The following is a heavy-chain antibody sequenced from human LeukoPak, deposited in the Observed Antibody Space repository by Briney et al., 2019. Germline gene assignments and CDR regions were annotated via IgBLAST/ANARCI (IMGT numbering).Heavy chain of an antibody. CDR2: ISGGAGTP. J-gene: IGHJ4*02. CDR1: GFTFSNYA. Sequence: GGSLRLSCAASGFTFSNYAMSWVRQAPGKGLGWVSGISGGAGTPYYADSVKGRFTISRDNSKNTLYLQMSSLRAEDTAVYYCAKRRTTVITMDYFDYWGQGTLVTVSS. V-gene: IGHV3-23*01. CDR3: AKRRTTVITMDYFDY. D-gene: IGHD4-17*01.